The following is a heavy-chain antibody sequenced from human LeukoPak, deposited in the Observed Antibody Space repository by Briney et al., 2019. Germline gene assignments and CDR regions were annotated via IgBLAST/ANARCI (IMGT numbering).Heavy chain of an antibody. CDR2: MYYSGST. J-gene: IGHJ5*02. V-gene: IGHV4-59*01. CDR1: GGSITSYY. Sequence: SETLSLTCTVSGGSITSYYWSWIRQPPGKGVEWIGYMYYSGSTNYNPSLKSRVTISVDTSKSQFSLNLSSVTAADTAVYYCATQSRDGYNPWGQGTLVTVSS. D-gene: IGHD5-24*01. CDR3: ATQSRDGYNP.